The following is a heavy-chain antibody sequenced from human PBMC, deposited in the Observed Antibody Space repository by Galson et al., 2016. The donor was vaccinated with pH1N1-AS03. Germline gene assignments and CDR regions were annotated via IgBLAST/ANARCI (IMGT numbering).Heavy chain of an antibody. J-gene: IGHJ4*02. V-gene: IGHV2-5*02. CDR2: IYWDDDK. CDR3: ARTAGWLPDF. Sequence: PALVKPTQTLTLTCTFSGFSLTTGAVGVVWIRQPPGKALEWLALIYWDDDKRYNSSLKSRLTITKDTSKNQVVLTMTNMDPVDTATYYCARTAGWLPDFWGQGTLVTVSS. CDR1: GFSLTTGAVG. D-gene: IGHD3-9*01.